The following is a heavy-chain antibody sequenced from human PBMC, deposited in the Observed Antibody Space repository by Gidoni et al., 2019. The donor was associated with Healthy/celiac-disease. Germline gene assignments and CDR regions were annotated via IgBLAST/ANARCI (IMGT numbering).Heavy chain of an antibody. J-gene: IGHJ5*02. CDR3: AKVSDYDYIWGSWDWFDP. CDR1: GFTFSSYA. Sequence: EVQLLESGGGLVQPGGSLRLSCAASGFTFSSYAMSWVRPAPGKGLEWVSAISGSGGSTYYADSVKGRFTISRDNSKNTLYLQMNSLRAEDTAVYYCAKVSDYDYIWGSWDWFDPWGQGTLVTVSS. V-gene: IGHV3-23*01. D-gene: IGHD3-16*01. CDR2: ISGSGGST.